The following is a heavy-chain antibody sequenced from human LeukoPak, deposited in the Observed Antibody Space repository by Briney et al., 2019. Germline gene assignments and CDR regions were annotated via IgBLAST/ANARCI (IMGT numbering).Heavy chain of an antibody. V-gene: IGHV3-23*01. Sequence: GGSLRLSCAASGFTLSSYGMHWVRQAPGKGLEWVSAISGSGGSTYYADSVKGRFTISRDNSKNTLYLQMNSLRAEDTAVYYCAKVGSGWYLYYFDYWGQGTLVTVSS. CDR1: GFTLSSYG. D-gene: IGHD6-19*01. CDR3: AKVGSGWYLYYFDY. J-gene: IGHJ4*02. CDR2: ISGSGGST.